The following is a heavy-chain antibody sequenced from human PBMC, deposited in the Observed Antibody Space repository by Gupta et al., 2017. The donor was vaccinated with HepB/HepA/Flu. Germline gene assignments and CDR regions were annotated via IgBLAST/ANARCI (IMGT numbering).Heavy chain of an antibody. D-gene: IGHD6-13*01. CDR3: ARARGSSWYGPIDY. CDR1: GDSVSSNRAA. V-gene: IGHV6-1*01. Sequence: QVQLQQSGRGLAKPSQTISLTGAISGDSVSSNRAAWNWIRQSPSRGLEWLGRTYYRSKWYNDYAVSVKSRITINPDTSKNQFSLQLNSVTPEDTAVYYCARARGSSWYGPIDYWGQGTLVTVSS. CDR2: TYYRSKWYN. J-gene: IGHJ4*02.